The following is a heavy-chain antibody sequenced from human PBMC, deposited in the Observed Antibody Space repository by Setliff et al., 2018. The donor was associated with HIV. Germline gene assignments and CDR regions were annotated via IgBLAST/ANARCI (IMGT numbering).Heavy chain of an antibody. CDR3: ARHYRELLGDAFDI. CDR2: IYIRGGT. J-gene: IGHJ3*02. V-gene: IGHV4-61*09. Sequence: SETLSLTCTVSGDSITSESTWWAWIRQPAGKGPEWLGQIYIRGGTDYNPSLKSRVTISLDTSKNQFSLKLNSVTAADTAVYYCARHYRELLGDAFDIWGQGTLVTVSS. D-gene: IGHD3-16*02. CDR1: GDSITSESTW.